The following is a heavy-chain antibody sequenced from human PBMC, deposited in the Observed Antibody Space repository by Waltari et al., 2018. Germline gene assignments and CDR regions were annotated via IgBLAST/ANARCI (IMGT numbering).Heavy chain of an antibody. CDR3: SRDRGGSWTFDY. V-gene: IGHV1-46*01. J-gene: IGHJ4*02. CDR2: FNPSGDGT. D-gene: IGHD3-3*01. Sequence: QVQLVQSGAEVKKPGASVKLSCKASGYTFTTNHIHWVRHAPGQGLEWMGIFNPSGDGTRYAQKFQGRVTMTGDTFTNTVYMELSSLRSEDTAVYYCSRDRGGSWTFDYWGQGTLVTVSS. CDR1: GYTFTTNH.